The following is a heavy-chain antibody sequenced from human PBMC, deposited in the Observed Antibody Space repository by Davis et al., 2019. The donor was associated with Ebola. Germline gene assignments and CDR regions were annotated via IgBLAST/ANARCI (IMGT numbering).Heavy chain of an antibody. J-gene: IGHJ4*02. CDR3: ARHVRGSDY. D-gene: IGHD1-14*01. Sequence: SETLSLTCTVSGGSISNHYWSWIRQPPGKGLEWIGNIYYTGITNYNPSLRSRVTISVDTSRTQFSLKLSSVTAADTAVYYFARHVRGSDYWGQGTLVTVSS. V-gene: IGHV4-59*08. CDR1: GGSISNHY. CDR2: IYYTGIT.